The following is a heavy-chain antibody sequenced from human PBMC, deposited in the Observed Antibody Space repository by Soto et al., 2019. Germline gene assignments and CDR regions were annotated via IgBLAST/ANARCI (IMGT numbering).Heavy chain of an antibody. CDR2: MNPNSGNT. Sequence: ASVKVSCKASGYTFTSYDINWVRQATGQGLEWMGWMNPNSGNTGYAQKFQGRVTMTRNTSISTAYIELSSLRSEDTAVYYCASGIAAAGTIYYYGMDVWGQGTTVTVSS. D-gene: IGHD6-13*01. V-gene: IGHV1-8*01. CDR3: ASGIAAAGTIYYYGMDV. J-gene: IGHJ6*02. CDR1: GYTFTSYD.